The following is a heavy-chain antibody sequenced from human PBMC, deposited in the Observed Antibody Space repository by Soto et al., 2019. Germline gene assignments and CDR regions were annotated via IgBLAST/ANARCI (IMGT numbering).Heavy chain of an antibody. V-gene: IGHV3-21*01. J-gene: IGHJ4*02. CDR2: ISKSDYT. D-gene: IGHD2-2*01. Sequence: GGSLRLSCTVSGFAFNNYGINWVRQAPGKGLEWVSSISKSDYTYYSDSVKGRFTISRDNAKNSVSLQMNTLRVEDTAVYYCAREDSIIIPAVSDFWGQGALVTVS. CDR1: GFAFNNYG. CDR3: AREDSIIIPAVSDF.